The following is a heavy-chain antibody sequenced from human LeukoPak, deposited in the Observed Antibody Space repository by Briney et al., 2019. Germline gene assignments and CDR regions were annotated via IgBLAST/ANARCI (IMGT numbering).Heavy chain of an antibody. CDR2: ITASSTAI. J-gene: IGHJ4*02. D-gene: IGHD3-9*01. CDR3: ARTYYDILTGYNPYFDY. Sequence: GGTLRLSCAASGFTFSSYGMSWVRQAPGKGLEWVSSITASSTAIYSADSVKGRFTISRDNAKNFLYLQMNSLRAEDTAVYYCARTYYDILTGYNPYFDYWGQGILVTVSS. V-gene: IGHV3-21*01. CDR1: GFTFSSYG.